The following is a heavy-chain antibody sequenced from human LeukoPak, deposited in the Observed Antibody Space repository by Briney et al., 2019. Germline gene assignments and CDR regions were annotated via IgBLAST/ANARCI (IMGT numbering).Heavy chain of an antibody. CDR2: IIPIFGTA. V-gene: IGHV1-69*05. D-gene: IGHD5-24*01. CDR1: EGTFSSYA. CDR3: AGGIDGYNLVDY. Sequence: SVKVSCKASEGTFSSYAISWVRQAPGQGLEWMGGIIPIFGTANYAQKFQGRVTITTDESTSTAYMELSSLRSEDTAVYYCAGGIDGYNLVDYWGQGTLVTVSS. J-gene: IGHJ4*02.